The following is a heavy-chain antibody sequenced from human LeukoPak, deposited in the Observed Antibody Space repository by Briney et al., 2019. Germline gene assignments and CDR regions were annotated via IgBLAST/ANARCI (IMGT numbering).Heavy chain of an antibody. CDR2: IWYDGSNK. V-gene: IGHV3-33*01. J-gene: IGHJ5*02. Sequence: PGGSLRLSCAASGFTFSSYGMHWVRQAPGKGLEWVAVIWYDGSNKYYADSVKGRFTISRDNSKNTLYLQMNSLRAEDSAVYYCATPPTGVRGPTWGQGTLVTVSS. D-gene: IGHD3-10*01. CDR1: GFTFSSYG. CDR3: ATPPTGVRGPT.